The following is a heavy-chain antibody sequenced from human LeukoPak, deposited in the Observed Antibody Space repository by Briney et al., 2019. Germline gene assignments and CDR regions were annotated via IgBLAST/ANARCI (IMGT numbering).Heavy chain of an antibody. CDR3: ARGRGIDY. CDR1: GFTFGDFA. Sequence: GGSLRLSCKGDGFTFGDFAMNWVRQAPGKGLEWVANIKQDGSEKYYVDSVKGRFTISRDNAKNSLYLQMNSLRAEDTAVYYCARGRGIDYWGQGALVTVSS. V-gene: IGHV3-7*01. J-gene: IGHJ4*02. D-gene: IGHD3-10*01. CDR2: IKQDGSEK.